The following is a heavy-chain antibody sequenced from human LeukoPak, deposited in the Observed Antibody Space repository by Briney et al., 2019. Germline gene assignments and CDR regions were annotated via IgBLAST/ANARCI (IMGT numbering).Heavy chain of an antibody. V-gene: IGHV3-48*01. J-gene: IGHJ4*02. Sequence: GGSLRLSCAASGFTLSSYNMNWVRQAPGKGLEWISYISISSSIMYYADSVKGRFTISRDNTKNSLFLQMNSLRVEDTAVYYCAREWRGYSYFDYWGQGTLVXVSS. CDR2: ISISSSIM. CDR3: AREWRGYSYFDY. D-gene: IGHD5-18*01. CDR1: GFTLSSYN.